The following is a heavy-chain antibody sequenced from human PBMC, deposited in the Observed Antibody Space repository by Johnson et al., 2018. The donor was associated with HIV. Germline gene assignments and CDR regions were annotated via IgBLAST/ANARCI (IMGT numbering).Heavy chain of an antibody. V-gene: IGHV3-9*01. CDR1: GFTFDDYA. D-gene: IGHD3-22*01. CDR3: AKVYYDSSGYGAFDI. Sequence: VQLVESGGGLVQPGRSLRLSCAASGFTFDDYAMHWVRQAPGKGLEWVSGINWNSGSIGYADSVKGRFTISRDNAKNSLYLQMNSLRAEDTALYYCAKVYYDSSGYGAFDIWGQGTMVTVSS. J-gene: IGHJ3*02. CDR2: INWNSGSI.